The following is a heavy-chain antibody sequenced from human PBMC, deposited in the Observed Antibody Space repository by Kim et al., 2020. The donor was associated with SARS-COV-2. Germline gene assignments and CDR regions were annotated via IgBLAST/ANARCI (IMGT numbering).Heavy chain of an antibody. CDR2: INHSGST. CDR3: ARVTNTIIVVVLKPYYYYG. CDR1: GGSFSGYY. V-gene: IGHV4-34*01. D-gene: IGHD3-22*01. Sequence: SETLSLTCVVYGGSFSGYYCCWIRPPPGKGLEWTGEINHSGSTNYNQSPKTRVTIPVDTSKNQSSLKRSPVTAADTAVYYCARVTNTIIVVVLKPYYYYG. J-gene: IGHJ6*01.